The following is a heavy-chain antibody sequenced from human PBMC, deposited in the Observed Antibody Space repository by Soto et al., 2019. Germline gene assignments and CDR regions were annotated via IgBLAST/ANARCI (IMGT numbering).Heavy chain of an antibody. D-gene: IGHD3-22*01. V-gene: IGHV3-9*01. CDR1: GFTFDDYA. J-gene: IGHJ3*02. Sequence: EVQLVESGGGLVQPGRSLRLSCAASGFTFDDYAMHWVRQAPGKGLEWVSGISWNSGSIDNAASVKGRFTISRDNAKNSLYLQMNSLRAEDTALYYCTKDIERITIIVVPGAFEIWGQGTMVTVSS. CDR3: TKDIERITIIVVPGAFEI. CDR2: ISWNSGSI.